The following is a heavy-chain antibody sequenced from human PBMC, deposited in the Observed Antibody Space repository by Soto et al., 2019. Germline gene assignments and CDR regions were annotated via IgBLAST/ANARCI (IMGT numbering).Heavy chain of an antibody. J-gene: IGHJ6*02. CDR3: ASHIVVPAAPPEYYYYGMDV. Sequence: ASVKVSCKASGYTFTSYAMHWVRQAPGQRLEWMGWINAGNGNTKYSQKFQGRVTITRDTSASTAYMELSSLRSEDTAAYYCASHIVVPAAPPEYYYYGMDVWGQGTTVTVSS. CDR2: INAGNGNT. CDR1: GYTFTSYA. D-gene: IGHD2-2*01. V-gene: IGHV1-3*01.